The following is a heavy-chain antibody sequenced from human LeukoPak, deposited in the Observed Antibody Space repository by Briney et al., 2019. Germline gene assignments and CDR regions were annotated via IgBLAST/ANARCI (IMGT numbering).Heavy chain of an antibody. CDR1: GFTFSSYG. Sequence: PGRSLRLSCAASGFTFSSYGMHWVRQAPGKGLEWVAVISYDGSNKYYADFVKGRFTISRDNSKNTLYLQMNSLRAEDTAVYYCARRGSFGTTIDYWGQGTLVTVSS. CDR3: ARRGSFGTTIDY. V-gene: IGHV3-30*03. D-gene: IGHD3-16*01. CDR2: ISYDGSNK. J-gene: IGHJ4*02.